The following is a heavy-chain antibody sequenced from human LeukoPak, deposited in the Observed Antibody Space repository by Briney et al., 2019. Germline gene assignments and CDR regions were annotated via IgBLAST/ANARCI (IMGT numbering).Heavy chain of an antibody. CDR2: ISGDGDST. CDR1: GFTLHDYA. D-gene: IGHD1-26*01. CDR3: AKGVRSGTYYNCFDP. J-gene: IGHJ5*02. Sequence: GGSLRLSCVASGFTLHDYALHWVRQAPGKGLEWISLISGDGDSTYYADSVKGRFTISRDNSKNSLYLQMSSLRTEDTALYYCAKGVRSGTYYNCFDPSGQGTLVTVSS. V-gene: IGHV3-43*02.